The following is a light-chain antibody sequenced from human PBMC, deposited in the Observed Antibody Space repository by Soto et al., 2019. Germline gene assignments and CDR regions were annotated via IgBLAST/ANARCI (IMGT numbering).Light chain of an antibody. J-gene: IGKJ1*01. CDR1: QSVSNN. CDR3: QQYNNWPRT. Sequence: ERVMTQSPATLSVSPGERATLSCRASQSVSNNLAWYQQKPGQAPRLLIFGASTRATGIPARFSGSGSGTEFTLTISSLQCEDFAVYYCQQYNNWPRTFGQGTKVDIK. CDR2: GAS. V-gene: IGKV3-15*01.